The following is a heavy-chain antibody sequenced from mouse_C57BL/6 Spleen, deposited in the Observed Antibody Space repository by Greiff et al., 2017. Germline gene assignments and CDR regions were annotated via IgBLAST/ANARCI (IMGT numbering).Heavy chain of an antibody. Sequence: VQLQESGAELAKPAASVQISCKASGYAFSSSWMNWVKQRPGKGLEWIGQLYPGAGDTNSNGKFKCQATLTADKSSSTASMQRSSLTSEDSAVYFCAYSNYGDYYAMAYWGQGTSVTV. CDR1: GYAFSSSW. J-gene: IGHJ4*01. CDR3: AYSNYGDYYAMAY. D-gene: IGHD2-5*01. V-gene: IGHV1-80*01. CDR2: LYPGAGDT.